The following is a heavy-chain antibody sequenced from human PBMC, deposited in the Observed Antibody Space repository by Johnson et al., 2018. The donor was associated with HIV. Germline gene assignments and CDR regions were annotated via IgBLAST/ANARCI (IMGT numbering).Heavy chain of an antibody. V-gene: IGHV3-30*11. D-gene: IGHD3-22*01. CDR3: ARTPRPYYYDSSDGAFDI. CDR2: ISYDGSYT. J-gene: IGHJ3*02. Sequence: QVQLVESGGGVVQPGRSLRLSCAASGFTFSNYAMHWVRQAPGKGLEWVAVISYDGSYTYYADSVKGRFTISRDNSKNTLSLHMNSLRAEETAVFYCARTPRPYYYDSSDGAFDIWGQGTMVTVSS. CDR1: GFTFSNYA.